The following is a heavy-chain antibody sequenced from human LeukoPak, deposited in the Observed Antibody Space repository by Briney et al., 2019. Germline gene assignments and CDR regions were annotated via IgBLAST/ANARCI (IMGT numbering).Heavy chain of an antibody. CDR1: GFTFSMYT. CDR3: ARDWGLES. J-gene: IGHJ4*02. D-gene: IGHD3-16*01. V-gene: IGHV3-30-3*01. Sequence: GGSLRLSCAASGFTFSMYTAVWVRQAPGKGLEWVAVILKDESTKFYADSVKGRFTISRDNSKNTLYLRMSSLRAEDTALYYCARDWGLESWGQGTLVTVSS. CDR2: ILKDESTK.